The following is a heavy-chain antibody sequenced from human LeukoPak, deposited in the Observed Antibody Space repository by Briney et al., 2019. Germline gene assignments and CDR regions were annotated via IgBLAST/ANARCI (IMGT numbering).Heavy chain of an antibody. CDR2: IYYSGSR. CDR3: ARDHYDFWSGSRYGMDV. CDR1: GGSISSYY. D-gene: IGHD3-3*01. V-gene: IGHV4-59*01. J-gene: IGHJ6*02. Sequence: SETLSLTCTVSGGSISSYYWSWIRQPPGKGLEWIGYIYYSGSRNYNPSLKSRVTISIETSKSQLSLKLSSVTAADTAIYYCARDHYDFWSGSRYGMDVWGQGTTVTVSS.